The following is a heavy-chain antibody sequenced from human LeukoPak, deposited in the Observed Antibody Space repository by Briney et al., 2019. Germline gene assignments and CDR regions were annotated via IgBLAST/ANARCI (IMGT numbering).Heavy chain of an antibody. CDR1: GFAFSSQA. Sequence: GGSLRLSCAASGFAFSSQAMGWVRQAPGKGLEWVSVISDSGSITYYADSVKGRFTISRDNSKNTLFLQMNSLRTEDTAVYYCAKDARRTSGWYFFDYWGQGTLVTVSS. CDR2: ISDSGSIT. D-gene: IGHD6-19*01. V-gene: IGHV3-23*01. CDR3: AKDARRTSGWYFFDY. J-gene: IGHJ4*02.